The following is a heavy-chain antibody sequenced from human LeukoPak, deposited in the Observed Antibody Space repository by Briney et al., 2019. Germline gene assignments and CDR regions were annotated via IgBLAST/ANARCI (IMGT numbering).Heavy chain of an antibody. V-gene: IGHV3-49*04. D-gene: IGHD4-17*01. Sequence: PGGSLRLSCTASGFTFGDYAMNWVRQAPGKGLEWVSFIRSKAYGGATEYAASVKGRFTISRDDSKSIAYLQMNSLKTEDTAVYYCSRAAVTSLYQFNYWGQGTLVTVSS. J-gene: IGHJ4*02. CDR2: IRSKAYGGAT. CDR3: SRAAVTSLYQFNY. CDR1: GFTFGDYA.